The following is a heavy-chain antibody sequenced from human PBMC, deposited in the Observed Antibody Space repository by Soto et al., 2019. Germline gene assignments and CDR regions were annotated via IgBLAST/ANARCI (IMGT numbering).Heavy chain of an antibody. Sequence: GGSLRLSCVASGFNFSNYALTWVRQAPGKGLEWVSTISGGGATTYYADSVKGRVTVSRDNSKNTQYLQMNSLRVEYTSVYYCAKDYYYGSGSYYNYPFLAAFDNWGQGTMVTVSS. D-gene: IGHD3-10*01. V-gene: IGHV3-23*01. CDR2: ISGGGATT. J-gene: IGHJ3*02. CDR1: GFNFSNYA. CDR3: AKDYYYGSGSYYNYPFLAAFDN.